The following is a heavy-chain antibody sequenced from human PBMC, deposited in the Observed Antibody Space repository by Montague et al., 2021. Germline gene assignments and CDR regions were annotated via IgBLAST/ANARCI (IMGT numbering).Heavy chain of an antibody. Sequence: SLRLSCAASGFTSSNYGMSWVRQAPGKGLEWVSSITGSGATTYYADSVKGRFTISRDNSENTLYLQMNNLRAEDTALYYCARGIGVSSGIGQLDPWGQGTLVTVSS. CDR2: ITGSGATT. V-gene: IGHV3-23*01. CDR1: GFTSSNYG. J-gene: IGHJ5*02. D-gene: IGHD3-22*01. CDR3: ARGIGVSSGIGQLDP.